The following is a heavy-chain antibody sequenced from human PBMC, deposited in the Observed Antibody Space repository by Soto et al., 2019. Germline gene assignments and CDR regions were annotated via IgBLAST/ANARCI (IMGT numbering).Heavy chain of an antibody. D-gene: IGHD2-2*02. CDR3: TRHISVPAAISYYYGMDV. CDR1: GFTFSGSA. J-gene: IGHJ6*02. V-gene: IGHV3-73*01. Sequence: LRLSCAASGFTFSGSAMHWVRQASGKGLEWVGRIRSKANSYATAYAASVKGRFTISRDDSKNTAYLQMNSLKTEDTAVYYCTRHISVPAAISYYYGMDVWGQGTTVTVSS. CDR2: IRSKANSYAT.